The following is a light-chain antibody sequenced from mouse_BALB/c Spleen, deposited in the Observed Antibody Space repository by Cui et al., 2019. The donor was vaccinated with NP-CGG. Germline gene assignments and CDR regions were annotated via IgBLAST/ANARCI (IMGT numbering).Light chain of an antibody. J-gene: IGLJ1*01. Sequence: AVVTQESALTTSPGETVTLTCRSSTRAVTTSNYANWVQEKPDHLFTGLIGGTNNRAPGVPARFSGSLIGDKAVLTITGAQTEDEAIYFCALWYSNHWVFGGGTKLTVL. CDR2: GTN. CDR1: TRAVTTSNY. CDR3: ALWYSNHWV. V-gene: IGLV1*01.